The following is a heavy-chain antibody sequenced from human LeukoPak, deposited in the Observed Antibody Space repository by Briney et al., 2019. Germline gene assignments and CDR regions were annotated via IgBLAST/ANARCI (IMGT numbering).Heavy chain of an antibody. CDR2: IYYSGST. CDR1: GGSISSGDYY. J-gene: IGHJ4*02. V-gene: IGHV4-30-4*01. Sequence: SETLSLTCTVSGGSISSGDYYWSWIRQPPGKGLEWIGYIYYSGSTYYNPSLKSRVTISVDTSKNQLSLKLSSVTAADTAVYYCARQSIAARPFFDYWGQGTLVTVSS. D-gene: IGHD6-6*01. CDR3: ARQSIAARPFFDY.